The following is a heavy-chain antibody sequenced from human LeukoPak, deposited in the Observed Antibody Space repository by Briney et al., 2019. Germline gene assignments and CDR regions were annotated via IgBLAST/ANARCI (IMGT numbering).Heavy chain of an antibody. Sequence: GGSLRLSRAVSGFTVSSNYMSWVRQAPGKGLEWVSVIYSGGSTYYADSVKGRFTISRDNSKNTLYLQMNNLRAEDTAVYYCARGLGDLDYWGQGTLVTVSS. CDR3: ARGLGDLDY. V-gene: IGHV3-53*01. D-gene: IGHD3-16*01. CDR1: GFTVSSNY. J-gene: IGHJ4*02. CDR2: IYSGGST.